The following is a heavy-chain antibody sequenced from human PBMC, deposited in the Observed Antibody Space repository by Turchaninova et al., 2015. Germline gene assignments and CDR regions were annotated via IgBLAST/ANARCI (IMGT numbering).Heavy chain of an antibody. CDR3: ARDILAYALPAAGHFYY. CDR2: CSWDSGKK. Sequence: EVQLVESGGVMVQPGGSLRLSCADSGFTVDDYGMQWVSQPPGKGRGGGVMCSWDSGKKNKTNTVKVRITNYIEKSKNPLYLQMNSLRAEDTAFYYWARDILAYALPAAGHFYYWGQGTLGTVSS. D-gene: IGHD6-13*01. J-gene: IGHJ4*02. CDR1: GFTVDDYG. V-gene: IGHV3-43D*04.